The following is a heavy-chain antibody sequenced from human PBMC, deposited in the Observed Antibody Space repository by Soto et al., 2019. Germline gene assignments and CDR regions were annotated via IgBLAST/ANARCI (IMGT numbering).Heavy chain of an antibody. J-gene: IGHJ4*02. D-gene: IGHD3-3*01. CDR1: RFTFGDYP. Sequence: LRLSCVASRFTFGDYPMNWVRQAPGKGLEWVSGITWNSRVLAYADSVKGRFTISRDNARNSLYLQMDSLRDEDTALYYCAKGRYDFWSPYYFDSWGQGTLVTVSS. CDR3: AKGRYDFWSPYYFDS. V-gene: IGHV3-9*01. CDR2: ITWNSRVL.